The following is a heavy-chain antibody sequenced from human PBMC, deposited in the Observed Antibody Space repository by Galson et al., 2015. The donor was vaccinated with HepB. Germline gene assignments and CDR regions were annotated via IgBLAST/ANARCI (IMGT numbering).Heavy chain of an antibody. CDR1: GYSFTSYD. CDR2: MNPNSGAT. CDR3: AAEVGAVAGTNAFNI. D-gene: IGHD6-19*01. J-gene: IGHJ3*02. V-gene: IGHV1-8*01. Sequence: SVKVSCKASGYSFTSYDINWVRQAAGQGLEWMGWMNPNSGATGLAQKFQGRVIITADTSTDTGYMELSSLRSEDTAVYYCAAEVGAVAGTNAFNIWGQGTMVTVSS.